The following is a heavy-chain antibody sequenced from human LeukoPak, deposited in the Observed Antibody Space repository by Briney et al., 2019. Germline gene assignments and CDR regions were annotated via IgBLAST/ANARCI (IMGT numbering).Heavy chain of an antibody. CDR1: GDTLSNYP. V-gene: IGHV1-69*13. J-gene: IGHJ5*02. D-gene: IGHD2-15*01. Sequence: ASVKVSCKTSGDTLSNYPVSWVRQAPGQGLEWMGGIMPMFGTANYAEKFQGRVAITADESTSTVFMELRSLKSEDTAVYYCARGPEIVVAGTTCGAYKWFHPWGQGTLLIVSS. CDR2: IMPMFGTA. CDR3: ARGPEIVVAGTTCGAYKWFHP.